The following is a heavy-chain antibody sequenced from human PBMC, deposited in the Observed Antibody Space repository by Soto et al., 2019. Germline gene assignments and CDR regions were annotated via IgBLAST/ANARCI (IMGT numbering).Heavy chain of an antibody. Sequence: GGSLRLSCSVAGFTVSDSMSWVRQAPGKGLECVSFIHSDGSTHYTDSVRGRFTISRDNSKNTLYLQMNSLRAEDTAVYYCARGRRKTQIQLRTFDVVNNYYGMDVWGQGTTVTVSS. J-gene: IGHJ6*02. V-gene: IGHV3-53*05. D-gene: IGHD5-18*01. CDR1: GFTVSDS. CDR2: IHSDGST. CDR3: ARGRRKTQIQLRTFDVVNNYYGMDV.